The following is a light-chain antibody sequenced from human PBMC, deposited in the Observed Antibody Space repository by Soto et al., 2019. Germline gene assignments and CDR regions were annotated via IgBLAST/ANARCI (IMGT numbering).Light chain of an antibody. J-gene: IGKJ4*01. CDR1: RAITNH. Sequence: DVPLTQSPSPLSASVGDRVSISCRASRAITNHLNWYQQKPGKAPILLVYAASTLETGVPSRFSGSGSGTHFTLTIDNLQPEDVATYFCQQNYITPLAVGGGTKVEI. V-gene: IGKV1-39*01. CDR2: AAS. CDR3: QQNYITPLA.